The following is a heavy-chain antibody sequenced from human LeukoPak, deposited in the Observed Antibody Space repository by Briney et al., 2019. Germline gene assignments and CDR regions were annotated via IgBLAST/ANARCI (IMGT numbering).Heavy chain of an antibody. Sequence: AGGSLRLSCGASGFTLENYAINWVRQAPGKGLEGVANIKQGGSEKYYVDSVKGRFTISRDNAKNSLYLQRNSLRAEDTAVYYGARVGCSSTSYGKVCYYFDHWGQGTLVTVSS. D-gene: IGHD2-2*01. CDR1: GFTLENYA. J-gene: IGHJ4*02. CDR3: ARVGCSSTSYGKVCYYFDH. CDR2: IKQGGSEK. V-gene: IGHV3-7*01.